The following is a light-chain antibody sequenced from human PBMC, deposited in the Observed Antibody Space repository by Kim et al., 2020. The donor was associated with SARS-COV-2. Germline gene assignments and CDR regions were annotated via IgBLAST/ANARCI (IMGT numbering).Light chain of an antibody. CDR3: HQFYSYVLT. J-gene: IGKJ1*01. V-gene: IGKV1-8*01. CDR1: QPIARY. Sequence: AIQITQSPPSLSASTGDSVTITCRASQPIARYLAWYQQKPGKAPKLLIYAASTLNTGVPSRFTGSGSGTEFTLTISSLQSEDFATYYCHQFYSYVLTFGQGTKVDIK. CDR2: AAS.